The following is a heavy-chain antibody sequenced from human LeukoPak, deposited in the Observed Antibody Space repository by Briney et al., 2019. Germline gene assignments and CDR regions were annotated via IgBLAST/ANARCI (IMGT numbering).Heavy chain of an antibody. J-gene: IGHJ6*03. CDR2: ISYDGNKK. V-gene: IGHV3-30*04. CDR3: ARPSDHYYYYFYMDV. Sequence: GRSLRLSCAASEFTFSTYAMHWVRQAPDKGLEWVAFISYDGNKKDYADSVKGRFTISRDNSENTLYLQMNSLRIEDAGVYYCARPSDHYYYYFYMDVWGQGTTVTVSS. CDR1: EFTFSTYA.